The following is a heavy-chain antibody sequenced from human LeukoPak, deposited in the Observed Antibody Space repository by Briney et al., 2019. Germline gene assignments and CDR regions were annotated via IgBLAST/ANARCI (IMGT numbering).Heavy chain of an antibody. CDR2: IYYSGST. J-gene: IGHJ4*02. CDR1: GGSISSGGYY. Sequence: SETLSLTCTVSGGSISSGGYYWSWIRQHPGKGLEWIGYIYYSGSTNYNPSLKSRVTISVDTSKNQFSLKLSSVTAADTAVYYCASKIYGDSPHFDYWGQGTLVTVSS. D-gene: IGHD4-17*01. CDR3: ASKIYGDSPHFDY. V-gene: IGHV4-61*08.